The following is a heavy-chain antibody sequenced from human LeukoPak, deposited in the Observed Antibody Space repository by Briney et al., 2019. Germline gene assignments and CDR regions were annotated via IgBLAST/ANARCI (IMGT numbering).Heavy chain of an antibody. Sequence: GGSLRLSCAASGFALSDFYMSWVRQAPGKGLEWVSAISGSGDNTYYADSVKGRFTVSRDNSKNTLYVQMKSLRAEDTAVYYCAKDFVVVPGNVNYFDYWGQGTLVTVSS. CDR2: ISGSGDNT. V-gene: IGHV3-23*01. CDR1: GFALSDFY. CDR3: AKDFVVVPGNVNYFDY. J-gene: IGHJ4*02. D-gene: IGHD2-21*02.